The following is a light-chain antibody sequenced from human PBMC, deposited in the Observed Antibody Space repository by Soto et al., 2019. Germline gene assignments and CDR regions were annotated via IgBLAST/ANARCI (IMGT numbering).Light chain of an antibody. CDR1: SSNIGSNY. V-gene: IGLV1-47*01. Sequence: QSVLTQPPSASGTPGQRVTISCSGSSSNIGSNYVYWYQQLPGTAPKLLIYRNNQRPSGVPDRFSGSNSCTSASLAISGLRSEDEADYFCAAWDDDLSGVLFGGGTKLTVL. CDR2: RNN. J-gene: IGLJ2*01. CDR3: AAWDDDLSGVL.